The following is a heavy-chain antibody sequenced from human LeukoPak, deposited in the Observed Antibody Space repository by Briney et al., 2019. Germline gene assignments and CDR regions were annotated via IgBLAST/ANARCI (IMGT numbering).Heavy chain of an antibody. Sequence: GGSLRLSCAASGFTFSTYSMNWVRQAPGKGLEWVSSISSSSSYIYYADSVKGRFTISRDNAKISLYLQMNSLRAEDTAVYYGVRDTITMVRGITGMGYWGQGTLVSVSS. CDR1: GFTFSTYS. V-gene: IGHV3-21*01. J-gene: IGHJ4*02. D-gene: IGHD3-10*01. CDR3: VRDTITMVRGITGMGY. CDR2: ISSSSSYI.